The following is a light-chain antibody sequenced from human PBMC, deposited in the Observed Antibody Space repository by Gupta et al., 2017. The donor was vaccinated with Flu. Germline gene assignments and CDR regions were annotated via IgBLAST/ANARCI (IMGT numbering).Light chain of an antibody. CDR3: AAWDASMNGKV. CDR1: SSNIGSNT. CDR2: SNN. Sequence: QSVLTQPPSASGTPGQRVTISCSGSSSNIGSNTLNWYQQLPGTAPNILIYSNNQRHSGVPDRFSGSTSGTSASLATSVPQAEEEADYYCAAWDASMNGKVFGTGTKVTVL. J-gene: IGLJ1*01. V-gene: IGLV1-44*01.